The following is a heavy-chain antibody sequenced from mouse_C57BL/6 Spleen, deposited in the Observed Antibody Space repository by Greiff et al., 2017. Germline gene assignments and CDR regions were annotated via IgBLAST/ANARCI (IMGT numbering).Heavy chain of an antibody. CDR3: ARGEVTTVVATDFDV. CDR1: GYTFTSYW. V-gene: IGHV1-50*01. J-gene: IGHJ1*03. D-gene: IGHD1-1*01. Sequence: VQLQQPGAELVKPGASVKLSCKASGYTFTSYWMQWVKQRPGQGLEWIGEIDPSDSYTNYNQKFKGKATLTVDTSSSTAYMQLSSLTSEDSAVYYCARGEVTTVVATDFDVWGTGTTVTVSS. CDR2: IDPSDSYT.